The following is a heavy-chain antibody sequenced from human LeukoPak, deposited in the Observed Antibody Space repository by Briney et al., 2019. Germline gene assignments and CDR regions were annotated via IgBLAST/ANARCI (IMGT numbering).Heavy chain of an antibody. CDR2: IYTSGST. V-gene: IGHV4-61*02. J-gene: IGHJ4*02. D-gene: IGHD6-19*01. Sequence: SQTLSLTCTVSGGSISSGSYYWSWIRQPAGEGLEWIGRIYTSGSTNYNPSLKSRVTISVDTSKNKFSLKLSSVTAADTAVYYCARALVAVAGTFDYWGQGTLVTVSS. CDR1: GGSISSGSYY. CDR3: ARALVAVAGTFDY.